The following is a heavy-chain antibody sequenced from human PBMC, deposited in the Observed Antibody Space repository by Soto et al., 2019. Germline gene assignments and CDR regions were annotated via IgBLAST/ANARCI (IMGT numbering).Heavy chain of an antibody. V-gene: IGHV1-69*04. CDR1: GGTFSSYT. Sequence: VKVSCKASGGTFSSYTISWVRQAPGQGLEWMGRIIPILGIANYAQKFQGRVTITADKSTSTTYMELSSLRSEDTAVYYCARDRGATGTTLQWGQGTLVTVSS. D-gene: IGHD1-7*01. CDR3: ARDRGATGTTLQ. J-gene: IGHJ4*02. CDR2: IIPILGIA.